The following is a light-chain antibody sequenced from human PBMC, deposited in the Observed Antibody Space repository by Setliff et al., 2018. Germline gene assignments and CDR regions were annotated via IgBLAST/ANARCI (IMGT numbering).Light chain of an antibody. CDR1: SSNIGSNT. V-gene: IGLV1-44*01. CDR2: SNN. Sequence: LTQPPSASGTPAQRVTISCSGSSSNIGSNTVNWYQQLPGTAPKLLIYSNNQRPSGVPDRFSGSKSGTSASLAISGLQSEDEADYYCVTWDANLSAYVFGTGTKVTVL. J-gene: IGLJ1*01. CDR3: VTWDANLSAYV.